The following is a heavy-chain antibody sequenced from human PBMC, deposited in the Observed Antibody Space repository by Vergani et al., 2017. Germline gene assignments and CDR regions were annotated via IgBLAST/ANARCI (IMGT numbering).Heavy chain of an antibody. CDR2: IYTSGST. CDR3: ARGGYYDSSGYYSDAFDI. J-gene: IGHJ3*02. CDR1: GGSISSGSYY. Sequence: QVQLQESGPGLVKPSQTLSLTCTVSGGSISSGSYYWSWIRQPAGKGLEWIGRIYTSGSTNYNPSLKSRVTISVDTSKNQFSLKLSSVTAADTAVYYCARGGYYDSSGYYSDAFDIWGQGTMVTVSS. V-gene: IGHV4-61*02. D-gene: IGHD3-22*01.